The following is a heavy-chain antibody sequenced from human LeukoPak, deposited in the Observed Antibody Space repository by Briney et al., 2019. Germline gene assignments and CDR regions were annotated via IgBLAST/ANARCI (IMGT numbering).Heavy chain of an antibody. CDR1: GGSFSGYY. CDR3: ARAPRGPYDSVWGSISTTFFDY. CDR2: INHSGST. J-gene: IGHJ4*02. D-gene: IGHD3-16*01. Sequence: SETLSLTYAVYGGSFSGYYWSWIRQPPGKGLEWIGEINHSGSTNYNPSLKSRVTISVDTSKNQFSRKLSSVTAADTAVYYCARAPRGPYDSVWGSISTTFFDYWGQGTLVTVSS. V-gene: IGHV4-34*01.